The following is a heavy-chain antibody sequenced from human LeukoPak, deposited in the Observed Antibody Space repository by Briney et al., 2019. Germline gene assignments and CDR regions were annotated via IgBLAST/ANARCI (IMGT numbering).Heavy chain of an antibody. Sequence: EASVKVSCKASGYTFTNLGISWVRQAPGQGLEWMGWISAYNGNTNYAQKLQGRVTMTTDTSTTTAYMELRSLRSDDTAVYYCARLLQGWELNYYYSYMDVWGKGTTVTISS. CDR2: ISAYNGNT. CDR1: GYTFTNLG. CDR3: ARLLQGWELNYYYSYMDV. D-gene: IGHD4-23*01. J-gene: IGHJ6*03. V-gene: IGHV1-18*01.